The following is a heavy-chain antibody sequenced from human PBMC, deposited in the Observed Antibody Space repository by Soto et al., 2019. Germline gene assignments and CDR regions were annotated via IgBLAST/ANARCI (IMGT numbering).Heavy chain of an antibody. V-gene: IGHV3-11*01. CDR3: ARQIWGYYDSSGYVDRAEYYFDY. J-gene: IGHJ4*02. Sequence: QVQLVESGGGLVKPGGSLRLSCAASGFTFSDYYMSWIRQAPGKGLEWVSYISSSGRTIYYADSVKGRFTISRDNAKNSLFLQMNSLRAEDTAVYYCARQIWGYYDSSGYVDRAEYYFDYWGQGTLVTVSS. CDR1: GFTFSDYY. CDR2: ISSSGRTI. D-gene: IGHD3-22*01.